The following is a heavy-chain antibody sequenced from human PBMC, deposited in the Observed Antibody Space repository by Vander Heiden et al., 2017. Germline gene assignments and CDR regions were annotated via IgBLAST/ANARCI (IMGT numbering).Heavy chain of an antibody. J-gene: IGHJ4*02. V-gene: IGHV3-33*01. Sequence: QVQLVESGGGVVQPGRSLRLSCAASGFTFSSYGMHWVRQAPGKGLEWVAVIWYDGSNKYYADSVKGRFTISRDNSKNTLYLQMNSLRAEDTAVYYCARDGPYSSSPAGNYFDNWGQGTLVTVSS. D-gene: IGHD6-13*01. CDR3: ARDGPYSSSPAGNYFDN. CDR2: IWYDGSNK. CDR1: GFTFSSYG.